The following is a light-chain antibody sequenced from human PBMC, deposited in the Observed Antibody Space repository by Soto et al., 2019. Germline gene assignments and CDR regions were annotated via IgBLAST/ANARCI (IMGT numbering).Light chain of an antibody. J-gene: IGKJ2*01. CDR2: AAS. Sequence: DIQMTQSPSSLSASVGDRVTITCRASQSISSYLHWYQHKPGKAPRLLIYAASSLQSGVPSRFSGSGSGTDFTLTISSLRPEDFATYFCQQSYRTPDTFGQGTKLEIK. CDR3: QQSYRTPDT. V-gene: IGKV1-39*01. CDR1: QSISSY.